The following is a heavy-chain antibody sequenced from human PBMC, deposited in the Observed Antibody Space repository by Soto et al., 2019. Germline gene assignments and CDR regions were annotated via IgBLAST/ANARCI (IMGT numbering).Heavy chain of an antibody. J-gene: IGHJ4*02. D-gene: IGHD6-19*01. V-gene: IGHV1-18*03. CDR3: ARQWLDSYYFDY. Sequence: GASVKVSCKASGYTFTNFGISWVRQAPGQGLEWMGWISAYNGNTNYAQKFQGRVTMTTDTSTSTAYMEVRSLRAEDMAVYYCARQWLDSYYFDYWGQGTLVTVSS. CDR2: ISAYNGNT. CDR1: GYTFTNFG.